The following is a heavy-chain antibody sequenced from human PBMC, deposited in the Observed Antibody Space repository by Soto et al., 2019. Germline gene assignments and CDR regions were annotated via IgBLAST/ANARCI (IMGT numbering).Heavy chain of an antibody. CDR1: GYTLTELS. Sequence: ASVKVSCKVSGYTLTELSMHWVRQAPGKGLEWMGGFDPEDGETIYAQKFQGRVTMTGDASTDTAYLELSSLGSEDTAVYYCATQGSIVGANYYFDYWGQGTLVTVSS. V-gene: IGHV1-24*01. D-gene: IGHD1-26*01. CDR2: FDPEDGET. J-gene: IGHJ4*02. CDR3: ATQGSIVGANYYFDY.